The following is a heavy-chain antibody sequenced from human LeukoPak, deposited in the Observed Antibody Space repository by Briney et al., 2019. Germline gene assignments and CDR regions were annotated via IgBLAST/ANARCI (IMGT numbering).Heavy chain of an antibody. Sequence: GGSLRLSCAASGFTFSSYWMSWVRQAPGKGLEWVANIKQDGSEKYFVDSVKGRFTISRDNAKNSLYLQMNSLRAEDTAVYYCARGAAMVSQYYFDYWGQGTLVTVSS. V-gene: IGHV3-7*01. CDR2: IKQDGSEK. CDR3: ARGAAMVSQYYFDY. CDR1: GFTFSSYW. J-gene: IGHJ4*02. D-gene: IGHD5-18*01.